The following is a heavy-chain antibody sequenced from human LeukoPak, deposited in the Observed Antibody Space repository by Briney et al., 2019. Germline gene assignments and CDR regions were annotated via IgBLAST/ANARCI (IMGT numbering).Heavy chain of an antibody. Sequence: SETLSLTCAVYGGSFSGYYWSWIRQPPGKGLEWIGEINHSGSTNYNPSLKSRVTISVDTSKNQFSLKLSSVTAEDTAVYYCARQATQDDYYYYYMDVWGKGTTVTVSS. V-gene: IGHV4-34*01. J-gene: IGHJ6*03. CDR1: GGSFSGYY. D-gene: IGHD1-26*01. CDR2: INHSGST. CDR3: ARQATQDDYYYYYMDV.